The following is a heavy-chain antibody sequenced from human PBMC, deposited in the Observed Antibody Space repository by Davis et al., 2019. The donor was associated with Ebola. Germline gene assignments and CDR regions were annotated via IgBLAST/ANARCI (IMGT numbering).Heavy chain of an antibody. D-gene: IGHD1-26*01. J-gene: IGHJ4*02. CDR1: GFTFSSYW. CDR3: ALVGATSINY. CDR2: INSDGSST. V-gene: IGHV3-74*01. Sequence: HTGGSLRLSCAASGFTFSSYWMHWVRQAPGKGLVWVSRINSDGSSTSYADSVKGRFTISGDNSKNTLYLQMNSLRAEDTAVYYCALVGATSINYWGQGTLVTVSS.